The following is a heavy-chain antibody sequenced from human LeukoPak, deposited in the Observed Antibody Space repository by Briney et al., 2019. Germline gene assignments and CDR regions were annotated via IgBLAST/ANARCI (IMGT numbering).Heavy chain of an antibody. CDR3: AKFLPTHIVVANYYFDY. V-gene: IGHV3-23*01. CDR2: ISGSGGNT. Sequence: GGSLRLSCAASGFVFTTYGMGWVRQAPGKGLEWVSAISGSGGNTHYADSVKGRFTISRDNSKNTLYLQMNSLRAEDTAVYYCAKFLPTHIVVANYYFDYWGQGTLVTVSS. CDR1: GFVFTTYG. D-gene: IGHD2-21*01. J-gene: IGHJ4*02.